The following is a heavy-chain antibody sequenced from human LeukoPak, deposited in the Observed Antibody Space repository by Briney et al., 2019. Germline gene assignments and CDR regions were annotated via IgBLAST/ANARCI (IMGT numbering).Heavy chain of an antibody. CDR3: ARVDNGNNGHFDY. CDR1: GFTFSNAW. V-gene: IGHV3-7*01. Sequence: GGSLRLSCAASGFTFSNAWMSWVRQAPGKGLEWVANINQDGSAKYYVDSVKGRFTISRDNAKNSLYLQMNSMRAEDTAGYYCARVDNGNNGHFDYWGQGILVTVSS. D-gene: IGHD1/OR15-1a*01. J-gene: IGHJ4*02. CDR2: INQDGSAK.